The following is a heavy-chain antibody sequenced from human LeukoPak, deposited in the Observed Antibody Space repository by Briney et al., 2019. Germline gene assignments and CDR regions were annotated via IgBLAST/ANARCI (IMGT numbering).Heavy chain of an antibody. CDR2: INPDSGGT. CDR3: ARDIVVVTPGY. V-gene: IGHV1-2*02. J-gene: IGHJ4*02. CDR1: GYTFTGYY. Sequence: ASVTVSCKASGYTFTGYYMHWVRQAPGQGLEWMGWINPDSGGTNYAQKFQGRVTMSSDTSISTAYMELSRLTSDDTAVYFCARDIVVVTPGYWGQGTLVTVSS. D-gene: IGHD2-21*02.